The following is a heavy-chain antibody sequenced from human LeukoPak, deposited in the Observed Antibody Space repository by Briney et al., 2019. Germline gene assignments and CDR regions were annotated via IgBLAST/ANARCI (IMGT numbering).Heavy chain of an antibody. Sequence: ASVKVSCKASGYTFTSYAMHWVRQAPGQRLEWMGWINAGNGNTKYSQKFQGRVTMTRDTSISTAYMELSRLRSDDTAVYYCAREGGRGFMDYWGQGTLVTVSS. CDR2: INAGNGNT. J-gene: IGHJ4*02. CDR1: GYTFTSYA. D-gene: IGHD1-26*01. CDR3: AREGGRGFMDY. V-gene: IGHV1-3*01.